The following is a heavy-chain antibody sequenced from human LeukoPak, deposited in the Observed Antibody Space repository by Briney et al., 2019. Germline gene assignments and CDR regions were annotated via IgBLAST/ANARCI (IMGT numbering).Heavy chain of an antibody. CDR3: AKNNWNDMPFVDY. CDR1: GFTLRNSA. V-gene: IGHV3-23*01. J-gene: IGHJ4*02. CDR2: ISGTGVGT. D-gene: IGHD1-20*01. Sequence: GGSLRLSCAASGFTLRNSAMSWVRQAPGKGLEWVSTISGTGVGTFYADSVKGRLTTSRDNPKNTLYLQMNSLRAEDTAVYYCAKNNWNDMPFVDYWGQGTLVTVSS.